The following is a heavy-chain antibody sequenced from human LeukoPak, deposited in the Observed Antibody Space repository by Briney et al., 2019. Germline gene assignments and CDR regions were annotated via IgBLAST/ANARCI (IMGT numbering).Heavy chain of an antibody. CDR2: IKSRPAGGTI. V-gene: IGHV3-15*07. D-gene: IGHD3-16*01. J-gene: IGHJ4*02. Sequence: GGSLRLSCAGSGFTFSNAWVNWVRQAPGKGLEWVGRIKSRPAGGTIDYAAPVKGRFTISRDDSKNTVYLQMNGLKTEDTAVYYCATGGIGLDFWGQGTLVTVSS. CDR3: ATGGIGLDF. CDR1: GFTFSNAW.